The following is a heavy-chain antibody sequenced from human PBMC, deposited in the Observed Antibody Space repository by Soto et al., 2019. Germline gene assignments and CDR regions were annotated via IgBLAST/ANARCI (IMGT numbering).Heavy chain of an antibody. CDR2: ISYDGSNK. V-gene: IGHV3-30-3*01. J-gene: IGHJ6*02. CDR3: ARGLFDSARRSMDV. Sequence: QVQLVESGGGVVQPGRSLRLSCAASGFTFSSYAMHWVRQAPGKGLEWVAVISYDGSNKYYADSVKGRFTISRDNSKNTLYLQMNSLRAEDTAVYYCARGLFDSARRSMDVWGQGTTVTVSS. CDR1: GFTFSSYA. D-gene: IGHD3-9*01.